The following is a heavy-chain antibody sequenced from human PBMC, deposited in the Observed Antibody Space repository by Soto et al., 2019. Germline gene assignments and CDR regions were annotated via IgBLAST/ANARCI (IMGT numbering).Heavy chain of an antibody. V-gene: IGHV3-30-3*01. Sequence: QVQLVESGGGVVQPGRSLRLSCAASGFTFSSYAMHWVRQAPGKGLEWVAVISYDGSNKYYADSVKGRFTISRDNSNNTLYLQMNSLRAEDTAVYYCARESSLVGYYYGMDVWGQGTTVTVSS. D-gene: IGHD6-6*01. CDR1: GFTFSSYA. CDR3: ARESSLVGYYYGMDV. J-gene: IGHJ6*02. CDR2: ISYDGSNK.